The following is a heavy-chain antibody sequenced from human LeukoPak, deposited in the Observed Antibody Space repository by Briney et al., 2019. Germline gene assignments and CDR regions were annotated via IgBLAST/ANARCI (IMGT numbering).Heavy chain of an antibody. V-gene: IGHV1-18*04. CDR3: AREIYGDYQGAWFDP. CDR2: ISAYNGNT. Sequence: ASVKVSCKASGYTFTSYGISWVRQAPGQGLEWMGWISAYNGNTNYAQKLQGRVTMTTDTSTSTAYMELRSLRSDDTAVYYCAREIYGDYQGAWFDPWGQGTLVTVSS. CDR1: GYTFTSYG. J-gene: IGHJ5*02. D-gene: IGHD4-17*01.